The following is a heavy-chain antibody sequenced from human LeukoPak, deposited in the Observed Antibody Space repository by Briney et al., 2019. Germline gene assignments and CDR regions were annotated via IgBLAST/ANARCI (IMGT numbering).Heavy chain of an antibody. J-gene: IGHJ5*02. CDR1: GGSFSGYY. CDR2: INHSGST. Sequence: SSETLSLTCAVYGGSFSGYYWSWIRQPPGKGLEWIGEINHSGSTNYNPSLKSRVTISVDTSKNQFSLKLSSVTAADTAVYYCARATSSTFDPWGQGTLVTVFS. V-gene: IGHV4-34*01. CDR3: ARATSSTFDP.